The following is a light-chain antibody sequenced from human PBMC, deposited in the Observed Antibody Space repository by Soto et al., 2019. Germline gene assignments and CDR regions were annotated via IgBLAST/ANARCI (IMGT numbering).Light chain of an antibody. J-gene: IGLJ1*01. CDR3: SSYTSSSTPPGV. Sequence: QSALTQPASVSGSPGQSITISCTGTSSDVGGYNYVSWYQQHPGKAPKLMIYEVSNRPSGVSNRFSGSKSGNTASLTISGLQAEDEADYYCSSYTSSSTPPGVFGTGTKVTVL. V-gene: IGLV2-14*01. CDR1: SSDVGGYNY. CDR2: EVS.